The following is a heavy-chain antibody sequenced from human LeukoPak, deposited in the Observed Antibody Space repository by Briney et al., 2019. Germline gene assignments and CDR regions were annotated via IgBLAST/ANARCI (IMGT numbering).Heavy chain of an antibody. CDR2: IVVGSGNT. CDR3: AADPGLGYYDSSGYLSAFDI. D-gene: IGHD3-22*01. CDR1: GFTFTSSA. Sequence: ASVKVTCKSSGFTFTSSAMQWVRQARGQRLAWIGWIVVGSGNTNYAQKFQERVTITRDMSRGTAYMELSSLRSEDTAVYYCAADPGLGYYDSSGYLSAFDIWGQGTMVTVSS. V-gene: IGHV1-58*02. J-gene: IGHJ3*02.